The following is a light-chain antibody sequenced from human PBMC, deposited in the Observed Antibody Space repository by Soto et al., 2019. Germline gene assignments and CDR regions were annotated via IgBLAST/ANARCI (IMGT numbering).Light chain of an antibody. Sequence: EIVLTQSPGTLSLSPGERATLSCRASQSVSSSYLAWYQKKPGQAPRLLIYDTSIRATGIPARFSGSGSGTDFNLTISRLEPEDFAVYYCQQRSNWTITFGQGTRLEIK. CDR2: DTS. CDR3: QQRSNWTIT. J-gene: IGKJ5*01. V-gene: IGKV3D-20*02. CDR1: QSVSSSY.